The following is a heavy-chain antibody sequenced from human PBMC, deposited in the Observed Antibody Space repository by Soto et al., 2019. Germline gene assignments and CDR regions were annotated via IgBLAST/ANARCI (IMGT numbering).Heavy chain of an antibody. CDR2: INHSGST. CDR3: ARGHSSPSYYFDY. J-gene: IGHJ4*02. D-gene: IGHD6-6*01. V-gene: IGHV4-34*01. CDR1: GGSFSGYH. Sequence: SETLSLTCAVYGGSFSGYHWSWIHQPPGKGLEWIGEINHSGSTNYNPSLKSRVTISVDTSKNQFSPKLSSVTAADTAVYYCARGHSSPSYYFDYWGQGTLVTVSS.